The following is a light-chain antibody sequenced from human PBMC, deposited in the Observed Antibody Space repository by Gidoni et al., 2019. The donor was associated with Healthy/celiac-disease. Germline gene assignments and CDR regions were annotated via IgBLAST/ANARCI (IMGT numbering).Light chain of an antibody. V-gene: IGLV2-11*01. J-gene: IGLJ1*01. CDR1: SSDVGGYNY. Sequence: QSALTQPRPVSGSPGQSVTISCTGTSSDVGGYNYVSWYQQHPGKAPKLMSYDVSKRPSGVPDRFSGSKSGNTASLTISGLQAEDEADYYCCSYAGSYHYVFGTGTKVTVL. CDR3: CSYAGSYHYV. CDR2: DVS.